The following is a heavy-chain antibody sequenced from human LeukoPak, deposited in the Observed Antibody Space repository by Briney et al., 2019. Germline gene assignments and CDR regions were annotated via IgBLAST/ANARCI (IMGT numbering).Heavy chain of an antibody. D-gene: IGHD2-21*02. J-gene: IGHJ4*02. CDR3: ARAYCGGDCYSFDY. CDR2: IWYDGSNK. V-gene: IGHV3-33*08. CDR1: GFIFSDYA. Sequence: GGSLRLSCSSSGFIFSDYAMHWVRQAPGKGLEWVAVIWYDGSNKYYADSVKGRFTISRDNSKNTLYLQMNSLRAEDTAVYYCARAYCGGDCYSFDYWGQGTLVTVSS.